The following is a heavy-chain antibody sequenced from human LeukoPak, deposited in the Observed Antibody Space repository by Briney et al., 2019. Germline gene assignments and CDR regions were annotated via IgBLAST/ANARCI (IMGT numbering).Heavy chain of an antibody. CDR3: APLYYYDSSGY. D-gene: IGHD3-22*01. CDR1: GFTVSSNY. J-gene: IGHJ4*02. CDR2: INSDGSST. V-gene: IGHV3-74*01. Sequence: GGSLRLSCAASGFTVSSNYMSWVRQAPGKGLVWVSRINSDGSSTSYADSVKGRFTISRDNAKNTLYLQMNSLRAEDTAVYYCAPLYYYDSSGYWGQGTLVTVSS.